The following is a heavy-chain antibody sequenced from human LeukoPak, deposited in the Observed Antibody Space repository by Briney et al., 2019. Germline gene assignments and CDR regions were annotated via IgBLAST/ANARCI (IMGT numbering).Heavy chain of an antibody. D-gene: IGHD3-22*01. J-gene: IGHJ4*02. V-gene: IGHV3-48*02. CDR3: ARETYYFDSSGSYYFDY. CDR1: GFTFSTYS. Sequence: PGGSLRLSCAASGFTFSTYSMNWVRQAPGKGLEWGSYISSRSTTIYYADSVKGRFTISRDNAQNSLYLQMNSLRDEDTAVYYCARETYYFDSSGSYYFDYWGQGTLVTVSS. CDR2: ISSRSTTI.